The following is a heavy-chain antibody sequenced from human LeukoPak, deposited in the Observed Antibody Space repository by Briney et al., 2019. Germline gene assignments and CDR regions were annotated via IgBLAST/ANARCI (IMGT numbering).Heavy chain of an antibody. CDR1: GFTFSSYN. D-gene: IGHD3-3*01. J-gene: IGHJ6*03. Sequence: GGSLRLSCEASGFTFSSYNMNWVRQAPGKGLEWVSFISININTKKYADSVKGRFTISRDNAKSSLYLEMNSLRPEDTAVYYCATLRNYDFWSGATTASYMDVWGKGTTVIVSS. CDR2: ISININTK. CDR3: ATLRNYDFWSGATTASYMDV. V-gene: IGHV3-48*01.